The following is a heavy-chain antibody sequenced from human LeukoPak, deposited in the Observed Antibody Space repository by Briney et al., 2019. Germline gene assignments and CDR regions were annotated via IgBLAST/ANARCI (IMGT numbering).Heavy chain of an antibody. CDR3: ARPRIAAAGNVYYMDV. CDR1: GSSFTSYW. Sequence: NRGASLQISCQGSGSSFTSYWIGWVRQLPGKGLEWMGIIYPGDSDTRYGPSFQGQVTISADKSISTAYLQWSSLKASGTAMYYCARPRIAAAGNVYYMDVWGKGTTVTVSS. J-gene: IGHJ6*03. D-gene: IGHD6-13*01. V-gene: IGHV5-51*01. CDR2: IYPGDSDT.